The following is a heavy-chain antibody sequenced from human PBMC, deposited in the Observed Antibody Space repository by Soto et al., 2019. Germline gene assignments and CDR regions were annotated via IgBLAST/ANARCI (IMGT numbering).Heavy chain of an antibody. V-gene: IGHV3-30*18. CDR1: GFTFSSHG. J-gene: IGHJ4*02. Sequence: PGGSLRLSCEASGFTFSSHGMHWVRQAPGKGLEWVAVISYDGSNKYYADSVKGRFTISRDNSKNTLYLQMNTLRAEDTAVYYCAKGRLSGYSYAAVFDYWGQGTLVTVSS. CDR3: AKGRLSGYSYAAVFDY. CDR2: ISYDGSNK. D-gene: IGHD3-3*01.